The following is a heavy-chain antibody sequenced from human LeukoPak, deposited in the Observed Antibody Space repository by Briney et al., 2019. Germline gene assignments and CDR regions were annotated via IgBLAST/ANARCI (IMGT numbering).Heavy chain of an antibody. CDR1: GFTFSSYW. J-gene: IGHJ3*02. V-gene: IGHV3-74*01. Sequence: PGGSLRLSCAASGFTFSSYWMHWVRQAPGKGLVWVSRINSDGSSTSYADSVKGRFTISRDNAKNTLYLQMNSLRAEDTAVYYCAKDRGAIVVGGSAFDIWGQGTMVTVSS. D-gene: IGHD3-22*01. CDR2: INSDGSST. CDR3: AKDRGAIVVGGSAFDI.